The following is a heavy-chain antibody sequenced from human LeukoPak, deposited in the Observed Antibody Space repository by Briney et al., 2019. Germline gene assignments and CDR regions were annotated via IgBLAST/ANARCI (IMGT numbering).Heavy chain of an antibody. V-gene: IGHV3-9*01. J-gene: IGHJ4*02. Sequence: GGSLRLSCAASGFTFDNYAMHWVRQPPGKGLEWVSGISWKGGSIGYADSEKGRFTISRDNAKNSLYLQMNSLRAEDTAVYYCASQTDPQPIGYDYVWGSYRYDNGGPGGYWGQGTLVTVSS. CDR2: ISWKGGSI. CDR1: GFTFDNYA. CDR3: ASQTDPQPIGYDYVWGSYRYDNGGPGGY. D-gene: IGHD3-16*02.